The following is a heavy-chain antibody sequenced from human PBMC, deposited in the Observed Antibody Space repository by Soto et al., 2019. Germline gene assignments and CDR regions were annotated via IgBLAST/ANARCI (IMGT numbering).Heavy chain of an antibody. D-gene: IGHD3-9*01. CDR1: GDSLSSGGHY. Sequence: SETLSLTCTVSGDSLSSGGHYWSWIRQHPGKGLEWIGHIYDSVNTYYSPSLRSRVTISADMSKNQFSLNLRSVTAADTAVYYCARVDHRGYFAILTDYWGQGTLVTVS. V-gene: IGHV4-31*03. CDR3: ARVDHRGYFAILTDY. J-gene: IGHJ4*02. CDR2: IYDSVNT.